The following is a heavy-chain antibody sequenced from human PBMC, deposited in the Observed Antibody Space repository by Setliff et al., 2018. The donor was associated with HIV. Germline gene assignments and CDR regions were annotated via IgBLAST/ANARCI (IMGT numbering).Heavy chain of an antibody. J-gene: IGHJ5*01. Sequence: SETLSLTCTVSGGSITGYYWSWIRQPPGKGLEWIGWIYYSGNTRYNPSLKSRLTISVDTSKNQFSLSLNSVTAADTAVYFCARGGAVSADFDSWGQGTLVTVSS. CDR2: IYYSGNT. CDR1: GGSITGYY. V-gene: IGHV4-59*12. D-gene: IGHD3-16*01. CDR3: ARGGAVSADFDS.